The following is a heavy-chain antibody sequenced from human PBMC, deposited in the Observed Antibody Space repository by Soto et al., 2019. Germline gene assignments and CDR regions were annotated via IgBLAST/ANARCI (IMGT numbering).Heavy chain of an antibody. CDR1: GFTVSSNY. Sequence: AGGSLRLSCAASGFTVSSNYMSWVRQAPGKGLEWVSVIYSGGSTYYADSVKGRFTISRDNSKNTLYLQMNSLRAEDTAVYYCARDSGYGSGTSVNHYHDYWGHGTLVTVSS. D-gene: IGHD3-10*01. V-gene: IGHV3-53*01. J-gene: IGHJ4*01. CDR2: IYSGGST. CDR3: ARDSGYGSGTSVNHYHDY.